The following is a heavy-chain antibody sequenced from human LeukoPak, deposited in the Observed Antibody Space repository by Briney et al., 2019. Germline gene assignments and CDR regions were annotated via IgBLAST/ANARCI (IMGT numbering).Heavy chain of an antibody. CDR3: ARDPSLQVDYYGSGGHDY. V-gene: IGHV3-21*01. CDR1: GFTFSSYS. D-gene: IGHD3-10*01. CDR2: ISSSSSYI. J-gene: IGHJ4*02. Sequence: PGGSLRLSCAASGFTFSSYSMNWVRQAPGKGLEWVSSISSSSSYIYYADSVKGRFTISRDNAKNSLYLQMNSLRAEDTAVYYCARDPSLQVDYYGSGGHDYWGQGTLVTVSS.